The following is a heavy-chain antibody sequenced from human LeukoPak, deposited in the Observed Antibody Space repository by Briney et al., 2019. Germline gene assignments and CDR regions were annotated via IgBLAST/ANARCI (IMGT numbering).Heavy chain of an antibody. CDR2: ISGGGST. J-gene: IGHJ4*02. CDR3: ASLHSLDS. Sequence: GGSLRLSCAASGFTFSSYAMNWVRQAPGKGLEWVSGISGGGSTYYADSVKGRFTMSRDNAKNTVYLQMNSLRAEDTAVYYCASLHSLDSWGQGTLVTVSS. V-gene: IGHV3-23*01. D-gene: IGHD4-11*01. CDR1: GFTFSSYA.